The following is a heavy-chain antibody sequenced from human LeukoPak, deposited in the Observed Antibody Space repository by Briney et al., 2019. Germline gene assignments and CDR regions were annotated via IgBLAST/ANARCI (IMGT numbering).Heavy chain of an antibody. Sequence: GGSLRLSCAASVFTFSSYPMNWVRQAPGKGLKWVSYISNTRSTISYADSVRGRFTISRDNGKNSLFLQMNSLRAEDTAVYYCARGRIGELAAFDIWGQGTMVTVSS. CDR1: VFTFSSYP. CDR2: ISNTRSTI. J-gene: IGHJ3*02. D-gene: IGHD3-10*01. CDR3: ARGRIGELAAFDI. V-gene: IGHV3-48*01.